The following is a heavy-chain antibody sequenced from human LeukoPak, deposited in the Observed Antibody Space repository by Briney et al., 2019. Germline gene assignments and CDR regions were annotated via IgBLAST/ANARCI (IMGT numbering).Heavy chain of an antibody. CDR2: ISWDGGST. CDR1: GFTFSSYT. J-gene: IGHJ4*02. Sequence: PGGSLRLSCAASGFTFSSYTMNWVRQAPGKGLEWVSLISWDGGSTYYADSVKGRFTISRDNSKNSLYLQMNSLRTEDTALYYCAKGNKDIAVADYFFDSDRSPYYFDYWGQGTLVTVSS. CDR3: AKGNKDIAVADYFFDSDRSPYYFDY. V-gene: IGHV3-43*01. D-gene: IGHD6-19*01.